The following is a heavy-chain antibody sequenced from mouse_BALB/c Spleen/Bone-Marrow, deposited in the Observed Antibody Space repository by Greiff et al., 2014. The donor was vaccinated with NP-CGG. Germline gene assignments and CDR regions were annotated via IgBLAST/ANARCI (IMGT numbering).Heavy chain of an antibody. CDR1: GYSITSGYY. V-gene: IGHV3-6*02. CDR2: ISYDGYN. Sequence: VQLQQSGPGLVKPSQSLSLICSVTGYSITSGYYWNWIRQFPGNKLEWMGYISYDGYNKYNPSLENRISITRDTSENQFFLKLSSVTTEDTATYYCARDPHYGDYLGDYWGQGTTLTVSS. CDR3: ARDPHYGDYLGDY. J-gene: IGHJ2*01. D-gene: IGHD2-13*01.